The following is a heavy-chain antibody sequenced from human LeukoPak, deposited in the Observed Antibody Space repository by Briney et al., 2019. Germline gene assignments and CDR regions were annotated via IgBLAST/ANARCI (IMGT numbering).Heavy chain of an antibody. D-gene: IGHD1-14*01. CDR3: ARGVEPLAANTLAY. CDR1: GFTVITND. J-gene: IGHJ4*02. CDR2: LYSDGNT. Sequence: PGGSLRLSCAAPGFTVITNDMTWVRQAPGKGLEWVSVLYSDGNTKYADSVQGRFTISRDNSKNTLYLEMNSLRPDDTAVYYCARGVEPLAANTLAYWGQGTLVTVSS. V-gene: IGHV3-53*01.